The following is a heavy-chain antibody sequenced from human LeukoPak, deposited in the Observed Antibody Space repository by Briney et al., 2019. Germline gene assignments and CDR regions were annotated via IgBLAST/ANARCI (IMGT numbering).Heavy chain of an antibody. J-gene: IGHJ4*02. D-gene: IGHD5-24*01. Sequence: GGSLRLSCAASGFTFSSYEMNWVRQAPGKGLEWVPYISSSGSTIYYADSVKGQFTISRDNAKNSLYLQMNSLRAEDTAVYYCARDRGYNSRGFDYWGQGTLVTVSS. V-gene: IGHV3-48*03. CDR2: ISSSGSTI. CDR3: ARDRGYNSRGFDY. CDR1: GFTFSSYE.